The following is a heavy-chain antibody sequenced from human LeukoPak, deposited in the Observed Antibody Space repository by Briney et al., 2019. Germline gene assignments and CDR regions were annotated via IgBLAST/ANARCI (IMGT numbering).Heavy chain of an antibody. CDR2: FDPEDGET. D-gene: IGHD3-9*01. J-gene: IGHJ6*02. V-gene: IGHV1-24*01. CDR1: GYTLTELS. Sequence: ASVKVSCKVSGYTLTELSMHWVRQAPGKGLEWMGGFDPEDGETIYAQKFQGRVTMTRNTSISTAYMELSSLRSEDTAVYYCARRPSGKPLRYFDWFPEGHYYYYGMDVWGQGTTVTVSS. CDR3: ARRPSGKPLRYFDWFPEGHYYYYGMDV.